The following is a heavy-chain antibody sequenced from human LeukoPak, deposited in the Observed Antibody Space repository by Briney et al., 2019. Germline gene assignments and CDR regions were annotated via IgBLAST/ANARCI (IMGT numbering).Heavy chain of an antibody. CDR1: GGSISSGGYS. J-gene: IGHJ6*03. D-gene: IGHD3-16*01. CDR3: ARDGAHKNHYYSYYYMDV. CDR2: IYYSGST. Sequence: SETLSLTCAVSGGSISSGGYSWNWIRQPPGKGLEWIGYIYYSGSTNYNPSLKSRVTISLDTSKNQFSLKLSSVTAADTAVYYCARDGAHKNHYYSYYYMDVWGKGTTVTVSS. V-gene: IGHV4-61*08.